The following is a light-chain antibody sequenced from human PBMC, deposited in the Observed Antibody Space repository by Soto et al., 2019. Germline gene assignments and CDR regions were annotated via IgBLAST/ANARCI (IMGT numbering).Light chain of an antibody. Sequence: DIQMTQSPSSLSASVGDRVTITCRASQSISNYLNWYQQKPGKAPKLLMFAASSLQSGVPSRFSGGGSGTDFPLTISSLPPEDFATYYCQQSYSTPRTFGQGTKVEIK. V-gene: IGKV1-39*01. CDR2: AAS. CDR3: QQSYSTPRT. CDR1: QSISNY. J-gene: IGKJ1*01.